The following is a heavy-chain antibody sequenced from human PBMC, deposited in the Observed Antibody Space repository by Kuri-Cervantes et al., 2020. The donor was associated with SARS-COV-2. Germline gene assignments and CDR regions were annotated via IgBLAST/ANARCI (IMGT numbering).Heavy chain of an antibody. V-gene: IGHV3-21*01. J-gene: IGHJ6*03. D-gene: IGHD3/OR15-3a*01. CDR2: ISTGGSYI. CDR1: GFTFSIYA. Sequence: GESLKISCAASGFTFSIYAMNWVRQAPGKGLKWVSTISTGGSYIYYADSVKGRFTISRDNANNSLYLQIDSLRAEDTAVYYCARGDYNVLTGYAAYYYYMDVWGKGTTVTVSS. CDR3: ARGDYNVLTGYAAYYYYMDV.